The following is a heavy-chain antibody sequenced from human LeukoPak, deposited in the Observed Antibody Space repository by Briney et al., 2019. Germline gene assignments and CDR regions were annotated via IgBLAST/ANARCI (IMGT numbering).Heavy chain of an antibody. CDR3: ARVGYDILTGYHDAFDI. CDR1: GYTSTSYD. V-gene: IGHV1-8*01. D-gene: IGHD3-9*01. J-gene: IGHJ3*02. CDR2: MNPNGGNT. Sequence: ASVKVSCKASGYTSTSYDINWVRQATGQGLEWMGWMNPNGGNTGYAQKFQGRVTMTRNTSISTAYMELSSLRSEDTAVYYCARVGYDILTGYHDAFDIWGQGTMVTVSS.